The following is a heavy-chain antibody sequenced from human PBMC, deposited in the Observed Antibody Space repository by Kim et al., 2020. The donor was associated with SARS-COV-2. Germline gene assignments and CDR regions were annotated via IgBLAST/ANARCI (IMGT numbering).Heavy chain of an antibody. Sequence: SVKVSCKASGGTFSSYAISWVRQAPGQGLEWMGGITPIFGTANYAQKFQDRVTITADESTNTHYMELSSLRSDDTAVYYCARQIRDIFHWFDPWGQGTLVTVSS. CDR2: ITPIFGTA. CDR1: GGTFSSYA. D-gene: IGHD3-9*01. J-gene: IGHJ5*02. V-gene: IGHV1-69*13. CDR3: ARQIRDIFHWFDP.